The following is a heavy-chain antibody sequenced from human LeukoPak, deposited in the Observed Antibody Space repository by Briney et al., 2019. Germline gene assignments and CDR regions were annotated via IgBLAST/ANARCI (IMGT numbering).Heavy chain of an antibody. CDR1: GGSISSYY. V-gene: IGHV4-4*07. CDR3: ARLHGDYASGTPPFDY. J-gene: IGHJ4*02. Sequence: SETLSLTCTVSGGSISSYYWSWIRQPAGKGLEWIGRIYTSGSTNYNPSLKSRVSMSLDTSQNQFSLTLTSVTAADTAVYYCARLHGDYASGTPPFDYWGQGTLVTVSS. CDR2: IYTSGST. D-gene: IGHD3-10*01.